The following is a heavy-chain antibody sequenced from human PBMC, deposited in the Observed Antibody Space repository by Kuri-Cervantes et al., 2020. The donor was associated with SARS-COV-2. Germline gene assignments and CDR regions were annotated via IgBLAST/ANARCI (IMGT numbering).Heavy chain of an antibody. CDR1: GGSISSDH. CDR2: IYYSGST. V-gene: IGHV4-59*08. Sequence: GSLRLSCTVSGGSISSDHWSRILQPPGKGLEWTGYIYYSGSTNYNPSLKSRVTISVDTSKNQFSLKLSSVTAADTAVYYCARGVMDDFWSGYYRFPDNYYYMDAWGKGTTVTVSS. J-gene: IGHJ6*03. D-gene: IGHD3-3*01. CDR3: ARGVMDDFWSGYYRFPDNYYYMDA.